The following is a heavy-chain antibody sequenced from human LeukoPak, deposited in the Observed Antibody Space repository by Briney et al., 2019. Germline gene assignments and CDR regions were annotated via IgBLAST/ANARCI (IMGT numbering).Heavy chain of an antibody. Sequence: GGSLRLSCAASGFTFSNYAIHWVRQTPGKGLEWVALISFDGSNKYYADSVKGRFTVSRDNSQDTLYLQMNSLRAEDTAVYYCARGESFWSDSLSPEDYWGQGTLVIVSS. CDR2: ISFDGSNK. D-gene: IGHD3-3*01. CDR3: ARGESFWSDSLSPEDY. J-gene: IGHJ4*02. V-gene: IGHV3-30-3*01. CDR1: GFTFSNYA.